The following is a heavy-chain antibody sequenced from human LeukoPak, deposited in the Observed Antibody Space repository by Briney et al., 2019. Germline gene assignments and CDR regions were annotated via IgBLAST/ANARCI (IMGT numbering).Heavy chain of an antibody. V-gene: IGHV1-3*03. CDR1: GYTFTSYA. CDR3: ARGLVPAAPQYNWFDP. J-gene: IGHJ5*02. D-gene: IGHD2-2*01. CDR2: INAGNGNT. Sequence: ASVKVSCKASGYTFTSYAMHWVRQAPGQRLEWMGWINAGNGNTKYSQEFQGRVTITRDTSAGTAYMELSSLRSEDTAIYYCARGLVPAAPQYNWFDPWGQGTLVTVSS.